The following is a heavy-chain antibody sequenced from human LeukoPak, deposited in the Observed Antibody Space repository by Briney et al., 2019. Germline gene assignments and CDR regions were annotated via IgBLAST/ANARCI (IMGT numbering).Heavy chain of an antibody. D-gene: IGHD2-21*01. CDR3: AGATHIVVVIAGFDY. V-gene: IGHV4-39*01. CDR2: IYYSGST. J-gene: IGHJ4*02. Sequence: PSETLSLXCTVSGGSISSSSYYWGWIRQPPGKGLEWIGSIYYSGSTYYNPSLKSRVTISVDTSKNQFSLKLSSVTAADTAVYYCAGATHIVVVIAGFDYWGQGTLVTVSS. CDR1: GGSISSSSYY.